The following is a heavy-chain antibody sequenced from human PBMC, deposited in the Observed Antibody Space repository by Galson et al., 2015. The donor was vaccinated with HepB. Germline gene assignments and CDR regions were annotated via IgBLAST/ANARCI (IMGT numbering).Heavy chain of an antibody. CDR1: GFSLSTSGVG. CDR2: IYWNDDK. V-gene: IGHV2-5*01. D-gene: IGHD6-13*01. Sequence: PALVKPTQTLTLTCTFSGFSLSTSGVGVGWIRQPPGKALEWLALIYWNDDKRYSPSLKSRLTITKDTSKNQVVLTMTNMDPVDTATYYCAHSLAALYEADYWGQGTLVTVSS. J-gene: IGHJ4*02. CDR3: AHSLAALYEADY.